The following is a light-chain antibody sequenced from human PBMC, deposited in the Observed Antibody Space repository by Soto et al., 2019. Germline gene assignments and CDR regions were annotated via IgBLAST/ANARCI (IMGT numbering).Light chain of an antibody. CDR2: EVN. CDR1: SSDVGRYNR. Sequence: QSALTQPPSASGSPGQSVTISCTGTSSDVGRYNRVSWYQHYPGKAPKLMIYEVNKRPSEVPDRFSGSKSGNTVSLTVSGLQAEDEADYYCCSFTGTTIGVFGGGTQLTVL. J-gene: IGLJ2*01. V-gene: IGLV2-8*01. CDR3: CSFTGTTIGV.